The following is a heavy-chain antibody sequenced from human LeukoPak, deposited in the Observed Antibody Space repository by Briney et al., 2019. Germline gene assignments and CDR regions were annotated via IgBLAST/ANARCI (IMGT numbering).Heavy chain of an antibody. D-gene: IGHD1-1*01. Sequence: SETLSLTCTVSGGSISSSSYYWGWIRQPPGKGLEWIGSIYYSGSTYYNPSLKSRVTISVDTSKNQFSLKLSSVTAADTAVYYCAANWNDVRRYDYWGQGTLVTVSS. J-gene: IGHJ4*01. CDR2: IYYSGST. CDR3: AANWNDVRRYDY. V-gene: IGHV4-39*07. CDR1: GGSISSSSYY.